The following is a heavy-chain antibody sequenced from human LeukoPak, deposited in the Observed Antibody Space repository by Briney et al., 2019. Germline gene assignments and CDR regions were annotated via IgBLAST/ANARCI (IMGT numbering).Heavy chain of an antibody. CDR3: ARGIVGAPVDY. Sequence: SVKVPCKASGGTFSSYTISWVRQAPGQGLEWMGRIIPILGIANYAQKFQGRVTITADKSTSTAYMELSSLRSEDTAVYYCARGIVGAPVDYWGQGTLVTVSS. V-gene: IGHV1-69*02. D-gene: IGHD1-26*01. CDR2: IIPILGIA. CDR1: GGTFSSYT. J-gene: IGHJ4*02.